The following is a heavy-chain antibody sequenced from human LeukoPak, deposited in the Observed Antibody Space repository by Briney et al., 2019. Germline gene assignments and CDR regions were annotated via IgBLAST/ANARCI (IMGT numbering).Heavy chain of an antibody. J-gene: IGHJ4*02. D-gene: IGHD4-17*01. CDR3: ARDLRLRGPTGGY. Sequence: GGSLRLSCAASGFTFSSYSMNWVRQAPGKGLEWVSYINSSSRTIYYADSVNGRFTISRDNAKNSLYLHMNSLRDEDTAVYYCARDLRLRGPTGGYWGQGTLVTVSS. CDR2: INSSSRTI. V-gene: IGHV3-48*02. CDR1: GFTFSSYS.